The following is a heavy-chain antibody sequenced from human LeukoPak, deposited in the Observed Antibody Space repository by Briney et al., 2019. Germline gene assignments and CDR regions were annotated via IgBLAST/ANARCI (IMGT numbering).Heavy chain of an antibody. Sequence: PSETLSLTCAVYGGSFSGYYWSWIRQPPGKGLEWIGEINHSGSTNYNPSLKSRVTISVDTSKNQFSLKLSSVTAADTAVYYCAREGSIEARSYDYWGQGTLVTVSS. CDR3: AREGSIEARSYDY. V-gene: IGHV4-34*01. J-gene: IGHJ4*02. D-gene: IGHD6-6*01. CDR2: INHSGST. CDR1: GGSFSGYY.